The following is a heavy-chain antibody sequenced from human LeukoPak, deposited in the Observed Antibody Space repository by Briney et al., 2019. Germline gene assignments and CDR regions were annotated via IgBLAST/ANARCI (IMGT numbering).Heavy chain of an antibody. CDR1: GGTSSNDA. Sequence: GASVKVSCKASGGTSSNDAISWVRQAPGQGLEWMGGIIPIFGTTNYAQKFQGRVTITADESTSTAYMELSSLRSEDTAVYYCARAVSDGGYFDYWGQGTLVTVS. CDR3: ARAVSDGGYFDY. V-gene: IGHV1-69*13. D-gene: IGHD3-16*01. J-gene: IGHJ4*02. CDR2: IIPIFGTT.